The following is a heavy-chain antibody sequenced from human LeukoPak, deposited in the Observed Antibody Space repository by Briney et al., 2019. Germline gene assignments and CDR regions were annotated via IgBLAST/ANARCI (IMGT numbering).Heavy chain of an antibody. D-gene: IGHD2-15*01. CDR2: ISGGGGST. Sequence: GGSLRLSCAASGFTFSSYAMSWVRQAPGKGLEWVSAISGGGGSTYYAGSVKGRFTISRDNSKNTLFLQMNSLRVEDTAIYYCAKDRGDYCSGGTCSVRFDPWGQGTLVTVSS. CDR1: GFTFSSYA. J-gene: IGHJ5*02. CDR3: AKDRGDYCSGGTCSVRFDP. V-gene: IGHV3-23*01.